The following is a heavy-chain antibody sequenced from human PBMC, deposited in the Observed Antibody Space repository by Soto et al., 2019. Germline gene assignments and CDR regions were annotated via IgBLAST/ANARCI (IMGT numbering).Heavy chain of an antibody. CDR1: GGSFSGYY. CDR3: ARHKSSSWYFDD. V-gene: IGHV4-34*01. J-gene: IGHJ4*02. Sequence: SETLSLTCAVYGGSFSGYYWSWIRQPPGKGLEWIGEINHSGSTNYNPSLKSRVTISVDTSKNQFSLKLSSVTAADTAVYYCARHKSSSWYFDDWGQGTLVTVSS. D-gene: IGHD6-13*01. CDR2: INHSGST.